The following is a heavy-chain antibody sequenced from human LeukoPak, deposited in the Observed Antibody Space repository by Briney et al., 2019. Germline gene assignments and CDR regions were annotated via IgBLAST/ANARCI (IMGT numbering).Heavy chain of an antibody. CDR3: ARDRYSGSYSDY. V-gene: IGHV3-74*01. J-gene: IGHJ4*02. Sequence: GGSLRLSCAASGFTFSSHWMHWVRQAPGKGLVWVSRINSDGSSTSYADSVKGRFTISRDNAKNTLYLQLNSLRAEDTAVYYCARDRYSGSYSDYWGQGTLVTVSS. CDR1: GFTFSSHW. CDR2: INSDGSST. D-gene: IGHD1-26*01.